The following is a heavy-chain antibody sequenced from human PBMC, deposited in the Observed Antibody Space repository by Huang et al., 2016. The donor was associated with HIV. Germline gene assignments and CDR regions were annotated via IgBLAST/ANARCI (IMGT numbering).Heavy chain of an antibody. V-gene: IGHV1-69*01. J-gene: IGHJ4*02. D-gene: IGHD3-22*01. CDR1: GGTFSSHA. CDR2: IAPIFGTP. CDR3: ARFRRGDLDYYDSSSYSYYFDY. Sequence: GGTFSSHAVSWVRQAPGQGLEWMGGIAPIFGTPNYAQQFRGRLTITADESTGTSFMKLSSLISEDTAVYYCARFRRGDLDYYDSSSYSYYFDYWGQGALVTVSS.